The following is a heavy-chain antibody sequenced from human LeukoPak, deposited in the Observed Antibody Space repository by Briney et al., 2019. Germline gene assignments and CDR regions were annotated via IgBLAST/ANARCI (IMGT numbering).Heavy chain of an antibody. V-gene: IGHV1-2*02. CDR3: ARDKSTTRHFDY. Sequence: ASVKVSCKASGYTFTGYYMHWVRQAPGQGLEWMGWIIPNSGGANYAQKFQGRVTMTRDTSISTAYMELSSLRSGDTAVYYCARDKSTTRHFDYWGQGTLATVSS. CDR2: IIPNSGGA. CDR1: GYTFTGYY. J-gene: IGHJ4*02. D-gene: IGHD5/OR15-5a*01.